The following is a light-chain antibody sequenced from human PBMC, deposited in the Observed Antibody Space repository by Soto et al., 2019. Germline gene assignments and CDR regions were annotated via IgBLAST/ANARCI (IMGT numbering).Light chain of an antibody. CDR2: GAS. J-gene: IGKJ5*01. CDR3: QHYLSSPIT. V-gene: IGKV3-20*01. Sequence: ETALKQSPGTMSLSPGARATLSCRASQSVSTSQLAWHKQKPGQAPRLLIYGASTSATGIPDRFSGSGSGTDFNLTISRLEPEDFAVYYCQHYLSSPITFGQGTRLEIK. CDR1: QSVSTSQ.